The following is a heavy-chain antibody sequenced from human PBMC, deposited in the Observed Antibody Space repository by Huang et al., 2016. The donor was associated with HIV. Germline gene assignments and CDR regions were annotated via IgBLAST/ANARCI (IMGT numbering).Heavy chain of an antibody. D-gene: IGHD2-15*01. CDR1: GFTFNNFG. CDR3: AKESRWYSDLDN. Sequence: QVQLVESGGGVVQPGRSLRLSCVASGFTFNNFGMHWVRQAPGKGLEWVAVISYDGSSGHYSESVKGRFTISRDNPMDTLYLQMNSLRPDDTAVYYCAKESRWYSDLDNWGQGTLVTVSS. V-gene: IGHV3-30*18. CDR2: ISYDGSSG. J-gene: IGHJ4*02.